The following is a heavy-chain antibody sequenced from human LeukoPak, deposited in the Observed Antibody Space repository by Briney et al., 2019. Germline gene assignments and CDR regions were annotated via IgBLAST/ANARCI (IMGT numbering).Heavy chain of an antibody. D-gene: IGHD4-17*01. V-gene: IGHV4-39*01. CDR2: IYYSGST. CDR3: ARTYGDYEDAFDV. J-gene: IGHJ3*01. CDR1: GGSISSSTYY. Sequence: SETLSLTCTVSGGSISSSTYYWGRIRQPPGKGLEWIGSIYYSGSTYNNPSLKSRVTIFVDTSKNQFSLKLSSVTATDTAVYYCARTYGDYEDAFDVWGQGTMVTVSS.